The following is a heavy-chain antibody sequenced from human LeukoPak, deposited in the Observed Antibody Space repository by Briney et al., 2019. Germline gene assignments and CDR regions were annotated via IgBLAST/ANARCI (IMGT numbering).Heavy chain of an antibody. CDR1: GFTFSGYW. D-gene: IGHD5-24*01. V-gene: IGHV3-7*04. CDR2: IKQDGGEK. J-gene: IGHJ4*02. CDR3: AGRGDGNLYYFDH. Sequence: PGGSLRLSCAASGFTFSGYWMSWVRQAPGKGLEWVANIKQDGGEKYYVDSVKGRFTISRGNAKNSLYLQMNSLRPEDTAVYYCAGRGDGNLYYFDHWGQGTLVTASS.